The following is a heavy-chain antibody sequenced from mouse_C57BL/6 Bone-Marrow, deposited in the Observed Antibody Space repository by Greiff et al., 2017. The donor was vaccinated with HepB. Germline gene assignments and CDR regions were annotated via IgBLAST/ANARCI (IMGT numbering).Heavy chain of an antibody. CDR1: GFSLTSYA. D-gene: IGHD4-1*01. V-gene: IGHV2-9-1*01. Sequence: VHLVESGPGLVAPSQSLSITCTVSGFSLTSYAISWVRQPPGKGLEWLGVIRTGGGTNYNSALKSRQSISKDNSKSQVFLKMNSLQTDDTARYYCARKERGRGTYWYFDVWGTGTTVTVSS. CDR3: ARKERGRGTYWYFDV. J-gene: IGHJ1*03. CDR2: IRTGGGT.